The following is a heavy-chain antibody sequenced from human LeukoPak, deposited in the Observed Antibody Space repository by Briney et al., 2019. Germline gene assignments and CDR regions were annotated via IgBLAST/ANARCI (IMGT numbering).Heavy chain of an antibody. D-gene: IGHD6-6*01. CDR3: ARGQQLVRNWFDP. J-gene: IGHJ5*02. V-gene: IGHV3-7*01. Sequence: DSVKGRFTISRDNAKNSLYLQMSSLRAEDTAVYYCARGQQLVRNWFDPWGQGTLVTVSS.